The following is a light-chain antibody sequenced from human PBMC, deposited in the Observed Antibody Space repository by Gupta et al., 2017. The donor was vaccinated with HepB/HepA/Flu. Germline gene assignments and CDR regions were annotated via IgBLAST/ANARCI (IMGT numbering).Light chain of an antibody. CDR3: QQYYNLSLT. CDR2: DAS. CDR1: QDISNY. Sequence: DIQMTQSPSSLSASVGDRVTITCQASQDISNYLNWYQQKPGKAPKLLIYDASKLETGVPSRFSGSGSGTDFTFTISSLQPEDIATYYCQQYYNLSLTFGQGTLMEIK. V-gene: IGKV1-33*01. J-gene: IGKJ5*01.